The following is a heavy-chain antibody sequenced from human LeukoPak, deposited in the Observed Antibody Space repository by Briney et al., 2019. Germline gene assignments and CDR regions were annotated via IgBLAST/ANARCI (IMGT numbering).Heavy chain of an antibody. CDR2: IKSKTDGGTT. CDR1: GFTFSNAW. V-gene: IGHV3-15*01. J-gene: IGHJ4*02. CDR3: TTEPKHRGYYDSSGYFGIADDY. Sequence: GGSLRLSCAASGFTFSNAWMSWVRQAPGKGLEWVGRIKSKTDGGTTDYAAPVKGRFTISRDDSKNTLYLQMNSLKTEDTAVYYCTTEPKHRGYYDSSGYFGIADDYWGQGTLVTVSS. D-gene: IGHD3-22*01.